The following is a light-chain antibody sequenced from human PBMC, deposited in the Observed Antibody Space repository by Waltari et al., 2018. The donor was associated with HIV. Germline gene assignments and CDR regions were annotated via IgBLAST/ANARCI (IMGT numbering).Light chain of an antibody. V-gene: IGLV3-25*03. Sequence: SNELTQPPSVSVSPGQTASITCSGDALPKQYAYWYQQKPGQAPVMIIYKDSERPSGIPGRFSGSSSGTTVTLTISGVQAEDEADYYCQSTSNSGIVFGGGTKLTVL. CDR3: QSTSNSGIV. CDR2: KDS. J-gene: IGLJ3*02. CDR1: ALPKQY.